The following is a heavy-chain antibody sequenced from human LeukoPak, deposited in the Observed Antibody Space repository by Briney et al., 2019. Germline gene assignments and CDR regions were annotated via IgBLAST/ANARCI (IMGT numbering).Heavy chain of an antibody. D-gene: IGHD3-22*01. V-gene: IGHV1-46*01. CDR3: ARGGHVRVYDNSAYYGHE. Sequence: GASVKVSCKASGYTFTSYYIYWVRQAPGQGLEWMGIINPSRGSTNYAQRFQGRVTMTRDMPTSTVYMELSSLRSEDTAIYYCARGGHVRVYDNSAYYGHEWGQGTLVTVSS. CDR2: INPSRGST. CDR1: GYTFTSYY. J-gene: IGHJ4*02.